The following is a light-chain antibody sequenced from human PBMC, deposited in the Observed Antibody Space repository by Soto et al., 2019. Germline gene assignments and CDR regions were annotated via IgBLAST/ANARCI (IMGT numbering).Light chain of an antibody. CDR1: SSDVGGYNY. Sequence: QSALTQPASVSGSPGQSITISCTGTSSDVGGYNYVSWYQQHQGKAPPLMIYEVSNRPSGVSNRFSGSKSGNTASLTISGLQDEDEADYYCRSYTSRSTGVFGGGTKVTVL. J-gene: IGLJ3*02. CDR2: EVS. CDR3: RSYTSRSTGV. V-gene: IGLV2-14*01.